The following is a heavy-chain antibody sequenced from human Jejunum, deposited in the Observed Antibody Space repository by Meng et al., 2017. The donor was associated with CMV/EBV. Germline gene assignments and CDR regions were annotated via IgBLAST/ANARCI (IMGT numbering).Heavy chain of an antibody. Sequence: AIHWVRQAPGKGLEWRSVWSYESNNKYYADSVKGRFTLSRDSSNDTVHLQMNSLRPEDSAVYYCARAVASYHYYYYGMDVWGPGTTVTVSS. D-gene: IGHD6-19*01. CDR3: ARAVASYHYYYYGMDV. V-gene: IGHV3-30-3*01. CDR2: WSYESNNK. J-gene: IGHJ6*02. CDR1: A.